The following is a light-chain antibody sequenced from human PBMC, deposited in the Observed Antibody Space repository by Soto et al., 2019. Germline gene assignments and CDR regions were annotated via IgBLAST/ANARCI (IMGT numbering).Light chain of an antibody. Sequence: EIALTQSPATLSLSPGERATLSYRASQSVSRYLAWYQQKPGQAPRLLIYDASNRATGIPARFSGSGSGTDFTLTISSLEPEDFAVYYCQQRGNWPSFGGGTKVEIK. CDR3: QQRGNWPS. CDR1: QSVSRY. V-gene: IGKV3-11*01. J-gene: IGKJ4*01. CDR2: DAS.